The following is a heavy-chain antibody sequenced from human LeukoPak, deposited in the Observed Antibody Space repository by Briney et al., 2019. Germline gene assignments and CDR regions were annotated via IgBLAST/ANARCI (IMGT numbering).Heavy chain of an antibody. CDR2: ISSSSSYI. CDR3: ARGLQLHDAFDI. D-gene: IGHD5-18*01. Sequence: GGSLRLSCGASGFTFSSFRMNWVRQAPGKGLEWVSSISSSSSYIYYADSVKGRFTISRDDAKNSLYLQMNSLRAEDTAVYYCARGLQLHDAFDIWGQGTMVTVSS. CDR1: GFTFSSFR. J-gene: IGHJ3*02. V-gene: IGHV3-21*01.